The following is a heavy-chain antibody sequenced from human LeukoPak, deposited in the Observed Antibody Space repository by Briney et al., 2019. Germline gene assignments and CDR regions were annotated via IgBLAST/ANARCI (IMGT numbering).Heavy chain of an antibody. CDR1: GFTFSSYA. CDR3: ARTYDSSGYLDY. D-gene: IGHD3-22*01. CDR2: ISGSGGST. V-gene: IGHV3-23*01. J-gene: IGHJ4*02. Sequence: GGSLRLSCAASGFTFSSYAMSWVRQAPGKGLEWVSAISGSGGSTYYADSVKGRFTISRDDSKNTLYLQMNSLRAEDTAVYYCARTYDSSGYLDYWGQGTLVTVSS.